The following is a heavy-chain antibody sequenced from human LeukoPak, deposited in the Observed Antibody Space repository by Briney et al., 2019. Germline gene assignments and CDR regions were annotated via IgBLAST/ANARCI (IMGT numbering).Heavy chain of an antibody. CDR3: AREWPVVVAATRQDAFDI. V-gene: IGHV3-74*01. J-gene: IGHJ3*02. D-gene: IGHD2-15*01. CDR1: GFTFSSYW. CDR2: INSDGSST. Sequence: GGSLRLSCAASGFTFSSYWMHWVRQAPGKGLVWVSRINSDGSSTSYADSVKGRFTISRDNAKNTLYLQMNSLRAEDTAVYYCAREWPVVVAATRQDAFDIWGQGTMVTVSS.